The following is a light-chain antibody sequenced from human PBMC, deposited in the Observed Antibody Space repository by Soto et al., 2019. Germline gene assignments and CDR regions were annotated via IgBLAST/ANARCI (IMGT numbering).Light chain of an antibody. CDR1: QSVLFSSNNRNY. V-gene: IGKV4-1*01. J-gene: IGKJ1*01. CDR2: WAS. Sequence: DIVMTQSPDSLAVSLGERATINCKSSQSVLFSSNNRNYLAWYQQTPGQPPKLLIYWASTRESGVPDRFSGSGSGTDFTLTISSLQAEDVAVYDCQQYYSTSWSFGQGTKVEIK. CDR3: QQYYSTSWS.